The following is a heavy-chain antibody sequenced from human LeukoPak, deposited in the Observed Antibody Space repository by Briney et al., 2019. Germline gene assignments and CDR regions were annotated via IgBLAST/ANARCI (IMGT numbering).Heavy chain of an antibody. CDR2: IIPIFGTA. CDR3: ARDDPLAYCGGDCYSSGYYYGMDV. CDR1: GGTFSSYA. V-gene: IGHV1-69*13. D-gene: IGHD2-21*02. J-gene: IGHJ6*02. Sequence: AASVKVSCKASGGTFSSYAISWVRQAPGQGLEWMGGIIPIFGTANYAQKLQGRVTITADESTSTAYMELSSLRSEDTAVYYCARDDPLAYCGGDCYSSGYYYGMDVWGQGTTVTVSS.